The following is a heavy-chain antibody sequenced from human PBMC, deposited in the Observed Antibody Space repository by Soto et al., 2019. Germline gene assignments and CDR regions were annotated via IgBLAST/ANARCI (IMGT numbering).Heavy chain of an antibody. CDR2: VSGAGTNT. CDR3: AKVTAYYMDV. J-gene: IGHJ6*03. V-gene: IGHV3-23*01. Sequence: GGSLRLSCAASGFTFSNYGMRWVRQAPGKGLEWVSAVSGAGTNTYYADSVKGRFTISRDNSKNILYLQLSSLRAEDTAIYYCAKVTAYYMDVWGKGTTVTVSS. CDR1: GFTFSNYG.